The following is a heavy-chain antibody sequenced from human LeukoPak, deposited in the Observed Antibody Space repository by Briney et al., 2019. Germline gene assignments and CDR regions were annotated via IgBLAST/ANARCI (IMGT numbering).Heavy chain of an antibody. Sequence: SETLSLTCTVSGGSLSSGSYYWRWLRQPAGTGLEWIGRIYTSGSTNYNPSLKSRVTISVDTSKNQFSLKLSSVTAADTAVYYCARDLYYYDSSGYYLWGFDIWGQGTMVTVSS. CDR3: ARDLYYYDSSGYYLWGFDI. CDR2: IYTSGST. CDR1: GGSLSSGSYY. D-gene: IGHD3-22*01. V-gene: IGHV4-61*02. J-gene: IGHJ3*02.